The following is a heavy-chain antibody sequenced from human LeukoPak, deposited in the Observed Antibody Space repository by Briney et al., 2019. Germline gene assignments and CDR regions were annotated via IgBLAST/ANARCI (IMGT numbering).Heavy chain of an antibody. D-gene: IGHD6-6*01. V-gene: IGHV1-2*02. CDR1: GYTFTGYY. CDR3: ARTFTPYSSSFPFDY. CDR2: INPNSGGT. Sequence: ASVKVSCKASGYTFTGYYMHWVRQAPGQGLEWMGWINPNSGGTNYAQKFQGRVTMTRDTSISTAYMELSRLRSDDTAVYYCARTFTPYSSSFPFDYWGQGTLVTVSS. J-gene: IGHJ4*02.